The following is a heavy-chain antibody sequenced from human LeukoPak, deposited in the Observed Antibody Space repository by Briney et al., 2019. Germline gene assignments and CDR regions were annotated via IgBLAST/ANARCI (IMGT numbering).Heavy chain of an antibody. D-gene: IGHD5/OR15-5a*01. V-gene: IGHV3-23*01. CDR3: AKDATPGNSVYDHFDY. CDR1: GFTFRIHA. CDR2: IGSGDDL. J-gene: IGHJ4*02. Sequence: GGSLRLSCAAPGFTFRIHATSWVRQAPGKGLEWVSTIGSGDDLHYADSVKGRFTVSRDDPQNTLYLQMNSLRAEDAAIYYCAKDATPGNSVYDHFDYWGQGTLVTVSS.